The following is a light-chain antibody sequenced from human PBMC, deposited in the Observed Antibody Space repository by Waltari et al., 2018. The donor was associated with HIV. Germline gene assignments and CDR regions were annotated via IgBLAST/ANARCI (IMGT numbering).Light chain of an antibody. CDR3: ATWADRPSGPVV. J-gene: IGLJ2*01. Sequence: QSVLTQPPSASGTPGQRVTISCSGRSSKIGRNYVHWYQQLPGTAPKLLIYRNNQRASGVPDRFSGSKSGTSASLAISGLRSEDEADYYCATWADRPSGPVVFGGGTKVTVL. CDR2: RNN. V-gene: IGLV1-47*01. CDR1: SSKIGRNY.